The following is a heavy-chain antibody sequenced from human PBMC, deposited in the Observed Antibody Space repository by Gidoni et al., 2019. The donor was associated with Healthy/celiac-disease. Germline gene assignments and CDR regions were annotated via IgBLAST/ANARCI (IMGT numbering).Heavy chain of an antibody. D-gene: IGHD6-6*01. CDR3: ARELGAYSSSFSYYYGMDV. J-gene: IGHJ6*02. CDR1: VFTFSSYW. Sequence: EVQLVESGGGLVQPGGSLRLSCAASVFTFSSYWMHWVRQAPGKGLVWVSRINRDGSSTSYADSVKGRFTISRDNAKNTLYLQMNSLRAEDTAVYYCARELGAYSSSFSYYYGMDVWGQGTTVTVSS. CDR2: INRDGSST. V-gene: IGHV3-74*01.